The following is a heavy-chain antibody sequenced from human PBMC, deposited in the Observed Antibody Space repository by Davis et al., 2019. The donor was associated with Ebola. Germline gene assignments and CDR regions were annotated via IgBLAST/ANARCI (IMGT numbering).Heavy chain of an antibody. V-gene: IGHV1-18*01. Sequence: ASVPVSCKASSGTLCSYAISWVRQAPVHGLERMGWISAYNGNTNYAQKLQGRVTMTTDTSTSTAYMELRSLRSDDTAVYYCARTITMIVVVAPDSWGQGTLVTVSS. CDR2: ISAYNGNT. CDR3: ARTITMIVVVAPDS. D-gene: IGHD3-22*01. J-gene: IGHJ4*02. CDR1: SGTLCSYA.